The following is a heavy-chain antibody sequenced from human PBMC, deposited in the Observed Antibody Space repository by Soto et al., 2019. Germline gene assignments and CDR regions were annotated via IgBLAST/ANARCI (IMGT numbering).Heavy chain of an antibody. V-gene: IGHV3-23*01. CDR1: GFTFSSYA. CDR3: AKARGGYSYPSRYFDY. Sequence: GSLRLSCAASGFTFSSYAMSWVRQAPGKGLEWVSAISGSGGSTYYADSVKGRFTISRDNSMNTLYLQMNSLRAEDTAVYYCAKARGGYSYPSRYFDYWGQGTLVTVSS. J-gene: IGHJ4*02. D-gene: IGHD5-18*01. CDR2: ISGSGGST.